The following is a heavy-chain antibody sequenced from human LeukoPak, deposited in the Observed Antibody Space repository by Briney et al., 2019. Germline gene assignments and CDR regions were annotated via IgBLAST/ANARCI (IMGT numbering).Heavy chain of an antibody. D-gene: IGHD3-3*01. V-gene: IGHV5-51*01. CDR3: ARLTKYYDFWSGYYTGMDYFDY. Sequence: GESLKISCKGSGYSFSNYWIGWVRQMPGKGLEWMGIIFPGDSDTRYSPSFQGQVTISADKSISTAYLQWSSLKASDTAMYYCARLTKYYDFWSGYYTGMDYFDYWGQGTLVTVSS. CDR1: GYSFSNYW. CDR2: IFPGDSDT. J-gene: IGHJ4*02.